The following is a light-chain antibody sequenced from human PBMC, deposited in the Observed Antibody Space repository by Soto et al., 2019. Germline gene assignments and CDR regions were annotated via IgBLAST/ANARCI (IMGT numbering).Light chain of an antibody. J-gene: IGLJ1*01. CDR3: SSYTSSGTYV. CDR1: SSDVGGYNY. V-gene: IGLV2-14*01. Sequence: QSVLTQPASVSGSPGQSITISCTGTSSDVGGYNYVSWYQQHPGKAPKLMIYDVSNRPSGVSYRFSGSKSGNTASLTISGLQAEDEAGYYCSSYTSSGTYVFGAGTKVTVL. CDR2: DVS.